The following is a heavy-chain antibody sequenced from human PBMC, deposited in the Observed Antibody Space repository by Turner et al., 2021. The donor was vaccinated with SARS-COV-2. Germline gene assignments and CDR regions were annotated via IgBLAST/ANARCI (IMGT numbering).Heavy chain of an antibody. CDR1: GDSISGSAYY. CDR2: AESGGTT. V-gene: IGHV4-39*02. D-gene: IGHD4-17*01. Sequence: QLQLRESGPRLGKPSETQSLTCTVSGDSISGSAYYWGWIRQSPAKGLEWSGTAESGGTTYYKPSLKRRITLSVDTSTNHFYLNLDSVTDADTAVYYCVRLSLVYGDYAEYWGHGALVTVPS. CDR3: VRLSLVYGDYAEY. J-gene: IGHJ4*01.